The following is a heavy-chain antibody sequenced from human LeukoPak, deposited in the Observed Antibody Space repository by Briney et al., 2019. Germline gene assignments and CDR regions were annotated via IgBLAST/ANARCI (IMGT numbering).Heavy chain of an antibody. CDR1: GDSINSDY. Sequence: SETLSLTCTVSGDSINSDYWNWIRQPPGKGLEWIGFIYYSGSTNYNPSLKRRVTISVDASRNHFSLKLNSVTAADTAVYYCARRMKLAAKGDAFDIWGQGTMVTVSS. CDR3: ARRMKLAAKGDAFDI. D-gene: IGHD2-15*01. CDR2: IYYSGST. J-gene: IGHJ3*02. V-gene: IGHV4-59*08.